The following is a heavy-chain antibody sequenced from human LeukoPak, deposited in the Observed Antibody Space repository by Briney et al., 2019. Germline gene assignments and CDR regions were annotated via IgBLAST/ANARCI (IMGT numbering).Heavy chain of an antibody. D-gene: IGHD2-2*01. CDR3: ARDYCSSTSCLFDY. CDR1: GYTFTDYH. V-gene: IGHV1-2*05. J-gene: IGHJ4*02. CDR2: INPNSGDT. Sequence: ASVNVSYKASGYTFTDYHMHWVRQAPGQGLEWMGRINPNSGDTNYAQKFQGRVTITRDTSISTAYMELSRLRFDDTDVYYCARDYCSSTSCLFDYWGQGTLVTVSS.